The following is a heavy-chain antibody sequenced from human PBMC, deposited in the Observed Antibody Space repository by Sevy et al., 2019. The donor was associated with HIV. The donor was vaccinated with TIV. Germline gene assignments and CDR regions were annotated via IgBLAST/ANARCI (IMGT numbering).Heavy chain of an antibody. J-gene: IGHJ4*02. CDR1: GYSFTTYW. CDR2: IYPDDSDT. D-gene: IGHD2-21*01. V-gene: IGHV5-51*01. Sequence: GESLKISCEGSGYSFTTYWIGWVRQMPGKGLEWMGVIYPDDSDTRYNPSFPGQVTISADKSINTAYLEWRGLKASDTAIYYCARLEQRHCNGAHCYPFDYWGQGTLVTVSS. CDR3: ARLEQRHCNGAHCYPFDY.